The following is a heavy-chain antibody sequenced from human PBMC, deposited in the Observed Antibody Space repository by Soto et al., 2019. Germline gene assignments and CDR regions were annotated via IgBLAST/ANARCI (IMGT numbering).Heavy chain of an antibody. CDR1: GFTFSSYA. V-gene: IGHV3-30-3*01. J-gene: IGHJ4*02. D-gene: IGHD6-19*01. Sequence: GGSLRLSCAASGFTFSSYAMHWVRQAPGKGLEWVAVISYDGSNKYYADSVKGRFTISRDNSKNTLYLQMNSLRAEDTAVYYCATPKTQWLVQYYFDYWGQGTLVTVSS. CDR2: ISYDGSNK. CDR3: ATPKTQWLVQYYFDY.